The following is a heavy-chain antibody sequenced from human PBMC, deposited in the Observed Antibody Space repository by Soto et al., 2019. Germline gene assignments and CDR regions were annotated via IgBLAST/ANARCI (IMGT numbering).Heavy chain of an antibody. CDR3: ARAVWDSSTGLDY. CDR2: ISYDGSNK. V-gene: IGHV3-30-3*01. Sequence: PGGSLRLSCAGSGFTFSSYAMHWVRQAPGKGLEWVAVISYDGSNKYYADSVKGRVTISRDNSKNTLYLQMNSLRAEDTAVYYCARAVWDSSTGLDYWGQGTLVTVSS. D-gene: IGHD2-2*01. CDR1: GFTFSSYA. J-gene: IGHJ4*02.